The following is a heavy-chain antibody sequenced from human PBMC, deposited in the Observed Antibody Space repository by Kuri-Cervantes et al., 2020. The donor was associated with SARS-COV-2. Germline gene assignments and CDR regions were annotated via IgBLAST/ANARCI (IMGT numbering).Heavy chain of an antibody. CDR1: GYTFTSYA. V-gene: IGHV7-4-1*02. Sequence: ASVKVSCKASGYTFTSYAMNWVRQAPGQGPGWMGWINTNTWNPTYAQGFTGRFVFSLDTSFSTAYLQISSLKAEDNAVYYCARENDFWIGYYYYYYMDVWGKGTTVTVSS. J-gene: IGHJ6*03. CDR2: INTNTWNP. D-gene: IGHD3-3*01. CDR3: ARENDFWIGYYYYYYMDV.